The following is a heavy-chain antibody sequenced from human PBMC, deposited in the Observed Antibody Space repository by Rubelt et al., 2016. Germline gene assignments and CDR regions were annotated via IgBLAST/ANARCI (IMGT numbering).Heavy chain of an antibody. V-gene: IGHV4-61*01. Sequence: GNHYWSWVRQPPGKGLEWIGYIYYSGSSGTTNYNPSLKSRVSMAIDTSKNQFSLDLSSVTAADTAVYSCAGMDSRSWKYYFDYWGQGTLVTVSS. CDR2: IYYSGSSGTT. CDR1: GNHY. J-gene: IGHJ4*02. CDR3: AGMDSRSWKYYFDY. D-gene: IGHD6-13*01.